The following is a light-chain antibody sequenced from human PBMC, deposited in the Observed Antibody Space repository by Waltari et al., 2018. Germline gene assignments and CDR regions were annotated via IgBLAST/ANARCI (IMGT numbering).Light chain of an antibody. CDR2: GAS. Sequence: ERVMTQSPPTLSVSPGESATLYRRASQSVSTSLTWYQQKPGQAPRLLIYGASTRATGIPARFSGSGSGTEFTLTINSLQSEDFAVYYCTQYNSWPTFGGGTKVEIK. J-gene: IGKJ4*01. CDR1: QSVSTS. CDR3: TQYNSWPT. V-gene: IGKV3-15*01.